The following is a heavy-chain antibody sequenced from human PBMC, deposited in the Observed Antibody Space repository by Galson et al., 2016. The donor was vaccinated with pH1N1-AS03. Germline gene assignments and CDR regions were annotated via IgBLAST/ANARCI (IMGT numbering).Heavy chain of an antibody. CDR3: ARDPRGPCSCATCATTYYFGMDV. D-gene: IGHD1-26*01. CDR1: GYIFTGFY. Sequence: SVKVSCKASGYIFTGFYVHWVRQAPGQGLEWMGWINPNNGVTNYAQKFQAWVTMTGDTSTSTAYMELYGLKSDDTAVYYCARDPRGPCSCATCATTYYFGMDVWGQGTTVIVSS. J-gene: IGHJ6*02. V-gene: IGHV1-2*04. CDR2: INPNNGVT.